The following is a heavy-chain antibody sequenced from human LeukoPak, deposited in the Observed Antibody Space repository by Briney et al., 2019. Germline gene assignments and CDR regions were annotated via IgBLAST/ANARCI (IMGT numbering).Heavy chain of an antibody. CDR3: TRDRRYCSSTSCLKPFDI. J-gene: IGHJ3*02. CDR1: GFTFGDYA. V-gene: IGHV3-49*04. D-gene: IGHD2-2*01. Sequence: HPGRSLRLSCTASGFTFGDYAMSWVRQAPGKGLEWVGFIRSKAYGGTTEYAASVEGRFTISRDDSKSIAYLQMNSLKTEDTAVYYCTRDRRYCSSTSCLKPFDIWGQGTMVTVSS. CDR2: IRSKAYGGTT.